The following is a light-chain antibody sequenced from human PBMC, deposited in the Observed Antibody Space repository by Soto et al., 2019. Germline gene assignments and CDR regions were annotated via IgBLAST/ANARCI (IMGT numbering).Light chain of an antibody. CDR3: SSYAGSNVV. CDR2: EVS. CDR1: SSDVGGYNY. Sequence: QSVLTQHPSASGSPGQSVSISCTGTSSDVGGYNYVSCYQQHTGKAPKLMIFEVSKRPSGVPDRFAGSKSGNTASLTVSGLQAEDEADYYCSSYAGSNVVFGGGTKRTVL. J-gene: IGLJ2*01. V-gene: IGLV2-8*01.